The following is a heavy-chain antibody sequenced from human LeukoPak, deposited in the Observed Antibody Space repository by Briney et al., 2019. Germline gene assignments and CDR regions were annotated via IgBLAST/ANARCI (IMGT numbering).Heavy chain of an antibody. V-gene: IGHV3-48*02. J-gene: IGHJ4*02. CDR2: ISSSSSTI. D-gene: IGHD4-4*01. Sequence: GGSLRLSCAASGFTFSNYSMNWVRQAPGKGLEWVSYISSSSSTIYYADSVKGRFTISRDNAKNSLYLQMNSLRDEDTAVYYCARAGMTTGTTFFDYWGQGTLVTVSS. CDR3: ARAGMTTGTTFFDY. CDR1: GFTFSNYS.